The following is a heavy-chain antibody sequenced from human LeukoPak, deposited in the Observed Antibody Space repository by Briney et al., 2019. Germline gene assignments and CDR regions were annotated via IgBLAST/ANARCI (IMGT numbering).Heavy chain of an antibody. D-gene: IGHD6-6*01. CDR1: GFTFSSYA. V-gene: IGHV3-23*01. Sequence: GASLRLSCAASGFTFSSYAMSWLRKPPGKGLEWVSAISGSGGSTYCADSVEGRSTTSRDNSKKTLYLQMKSVRAEDTAVYYCANHALEARPPYYYYSFMAVWGKGTTVTVSS. CDR3: ANHALEARPPYYYYSFMAV. J-gene: IGHJ6*03. CDR2: ISGSGGST.